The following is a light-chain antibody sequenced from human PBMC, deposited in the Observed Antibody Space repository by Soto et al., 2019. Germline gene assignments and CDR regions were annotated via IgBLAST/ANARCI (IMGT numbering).Light chain of an antibody. V-gene: IGLV2-14*01. CDR1: SSDIGGYLY. Sequence: QSALTQPASVSASPGQSITISCTGTSSDIGGYLYVSWYQHHPGKAPRLMIYEVSSRPSGVSNRFSGSKSGNTASLTISGLQAEDEAQYYCSSYSSSNTVIFGGGTKLTVL. CDR2: EVS. CDR3: SSYSSSNTVI. J-gene: IGLJ2*01.